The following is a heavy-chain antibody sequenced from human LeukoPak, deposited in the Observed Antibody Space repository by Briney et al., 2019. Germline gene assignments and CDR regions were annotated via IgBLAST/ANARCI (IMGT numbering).Heavy chain of an antibody. CDR1: GLTLSNYA. V-gene: IGHV3-23*01. CDR2: ISGSGGTT. J-gene: IGHJ4*02. CDR3: AKRGLRLAPDFDY. D-gene: IGHD5/OR15-5a*01. Sequence: GGSLRLSCAASGLTLSNYAMSWVRQAPGKGLVWVSAISGSGGTTYYPDSVKGRSTISRDNSKNTLYLQMNSLRAEDTAVYYCAKRGLRLAPDFDYWGQGTLVTVSS.